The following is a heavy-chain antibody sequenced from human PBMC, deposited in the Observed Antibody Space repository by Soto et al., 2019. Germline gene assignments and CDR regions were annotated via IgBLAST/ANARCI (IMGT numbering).Heavy chain of an antibody. J-gene: IGHJ3*02. D-gene: IGHD3-22*01. CDR1: GGSISSGGYY. V-gene: IGHV4-31*03. Sequence: SETRSLTCTVSGGSISSGGYYWSWIRQHPGKGLEWIGYIYYSGSTYYSPSLKSRVTISVDTSKNQFSLKLSSVTAADTAVYYCASSFRYYYDSSGRDAFDIWGQGTMVTVSS. CDR3: ASSFRYYYDSSGRDAFDI. CDR2: IYYSGST.